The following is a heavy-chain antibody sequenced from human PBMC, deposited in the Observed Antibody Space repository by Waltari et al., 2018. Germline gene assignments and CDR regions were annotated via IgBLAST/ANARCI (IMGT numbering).Heavy chain of an antibody. V-gene: IGHV4-38-2*01. CDR3: ASGEELWTGLAY. CDR2: IYHSGST. J-gene: IGHJ4*02. CDR1: GYSISSGYY. D-gene: IGHD3-10*02. Sequence: QVQLQESGPGLVKPSETLSLTCAVSGYSISSGYYWGLIRQPPGKGLEWIGSIYHSGSTYYNPSLKSRVTISVDTSKNQFSLKLSSVTAADTAVYYCASGEELWTGLAYWGQGTLVTVSS.